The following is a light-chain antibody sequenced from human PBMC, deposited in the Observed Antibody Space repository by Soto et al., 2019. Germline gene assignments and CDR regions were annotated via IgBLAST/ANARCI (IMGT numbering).Light chain of an antibody. V-gene: IGKV1-13*02. CDR1: QGISSA. CDR2: DAS. Sequence: AIPLTQSPSSLSASIGDRVTITCRASQGISSALAWYQQRPGKAPKLLIYDASTLESGVPSRFSGSGSGTDFTLTISSLQPEDFATYYCQQFNSYPITFGQGTRLDIK. J-gene: IGKJ5*01. CDR3: QQFNSYPIT.